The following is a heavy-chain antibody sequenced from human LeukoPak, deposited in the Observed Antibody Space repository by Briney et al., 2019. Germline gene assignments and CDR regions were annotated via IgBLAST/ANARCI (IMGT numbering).Heavy chain of an antibody. V-gene: IGHV3-21*01. CDR1: GFTFSSYH. CDR3: ASLVGASVYYFDY. Sequence: GGSLRLSCEVSGFTFSSYHMNWVRQAPGKGLEWVSSISSSSSYIYYGDSVKGRFTISRDNAKNSLYLQMNSLRAEDTSVYYCASLVGASVYYFDYWGQGTLVTVSS. D-gene: IGHD1-26*01. CDR2: ISSSSSYI. J-gene: IGHJ4*02.